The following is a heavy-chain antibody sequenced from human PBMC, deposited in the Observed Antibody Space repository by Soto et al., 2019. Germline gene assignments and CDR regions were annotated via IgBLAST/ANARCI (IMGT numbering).Heavy chain of an antibody. J-gene: IGHJ6*02. Sequence: QVQLVESGGGVVQPGRSLRLSCAASGFTFSSYGMHWVRQAPGKGLEWVAVISYDGSNKYYADSVKGRFTISRDNSKNTLYLQMNSLRAEDTAVYYCAKDLRGCSSTSCYRPSYYYYGMDVWGQWTTVTVSS. V-gene: IGHV3-30*18. CDR2: ISYDGSNK. CDR1: GFTFSSYG. CDR3: AKDLRGCSSTSCYRPSYYYYGMDV. D-gene: IGHD2-2*01.